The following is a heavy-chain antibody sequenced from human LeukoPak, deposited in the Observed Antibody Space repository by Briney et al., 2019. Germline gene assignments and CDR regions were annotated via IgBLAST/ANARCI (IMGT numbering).Heavy chain of an antibody. Sequence: AASMKVSCKASGYTFTGYYMHWVRQAPGQGLEWMGWINPNSGGTNYAQKFQGRVTMTRDTSISTAYMELSRLRSDDTAVYYCASWRSVAASPFDYWGQGTLVTVSS. J-gene: IGHJ4*02. CDR3: ASWRSVAASPFDY. CDR2: INPNSGGT. V-gene: IGHV1-2*02. CDR1: GYTFTGYY. D-gene: IGHD2-15*01.